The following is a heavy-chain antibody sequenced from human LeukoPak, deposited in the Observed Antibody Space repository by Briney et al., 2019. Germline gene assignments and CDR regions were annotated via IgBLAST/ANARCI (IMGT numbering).Heavy chain of an antibody. J-gene: IGHJ2*01. Sequence: GGSLRLSCAASGFTVSGNYMSWVRQAPGRGLEWVSVIYTGGNTYYADSVKGRFTISRDNSKNTLHLQMSSLRVEDTAMYHCVKKLNDWYFDLWGRGTLVTVSS. CDR3: VKKLNDWYFDL. CDR1: GFTVSGNY. V-gene: IGHV3-66*01. CDR2: IYTGGNT. D-gene: IGHD3-10*01.